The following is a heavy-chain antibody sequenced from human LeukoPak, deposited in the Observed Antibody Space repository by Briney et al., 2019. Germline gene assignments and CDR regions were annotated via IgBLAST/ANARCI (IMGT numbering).Heavy chain of an antibody. CDR1: GFTFSDHY. Sequence: GGSLRLSCAASGFTFSDHYMDWVRKAPGKGLEWIGRTGNKANNYPTEYAASVKGRFTISRDDSKNSLYLQMNSLKTEDTAVYYCARGSPMEAVVAARYPPMLYYFDYWGQGTLVTVSS. V-gene: IGHV3-72*01. CDR2: TGNKANNYPT. D-gene: IGHD2-15*01. J-gene: IGHJ4*02. CDR3: ARGSPMEAVVAARYPPMLYYFDY.